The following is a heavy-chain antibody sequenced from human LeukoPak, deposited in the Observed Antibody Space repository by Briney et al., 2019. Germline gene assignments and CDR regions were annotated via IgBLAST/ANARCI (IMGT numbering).Heavy chain of an antibody. Sequence: GGSLRLSCAASGCTFSSYAMSWVRQAPGKGLEWVSAISGSGGSTYYADSVKGRFTISRDNSKNTLYLQMNSLRAEDTAVYYCAKAGSIWGSYREYFDCWGQGTLVTVSS. CDR2: ISGSGGST. J-gene: IGHJ4*02. CDR1: GCTFSSYA. CDR3: AKAGSIWGSYREYFDC. V-gene: IGHV3-23*01. D-gene: IGHD3-16*02.